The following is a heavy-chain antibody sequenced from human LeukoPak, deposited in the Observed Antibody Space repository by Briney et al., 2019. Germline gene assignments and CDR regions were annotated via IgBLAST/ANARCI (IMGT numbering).Heavy chain of an antibody. Sequence: GGPLRLSCAASGFTFSIYSMNWVRQAPRKGLEWVSSISSSSSYIYYADSVRGRFTFSRDNAKNSLYLQMNSLRAEDTAVYYCARDAMVRGVGYYYYGMDVWGQGTTVTVSS. CDR1: GFTFSIYS. CDR3: ARDAMVRGVGYYYYGMDV. V-gene: IGHV3-21*01. D-gene: IGHD3-10*01. J-gene: IGHJ6*02. CDR2: ISSSSSYI.